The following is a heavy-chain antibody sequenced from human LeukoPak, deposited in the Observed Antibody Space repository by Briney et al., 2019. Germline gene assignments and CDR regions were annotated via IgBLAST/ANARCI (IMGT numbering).Heavy chain of an antibody. D-gene: IGHD3/OR15-3a*01. Sequence: GGSLRLSCAVSGFTFSSYGMNWVRQAPGKGLEWVALIWSGGTTEFYADSVRGRFTISRDNSKNTLYLQMNSLRAEDTAVYYCAKILGLLNYYYYGMDVWGQGTTVTVSS. J-gene: IGHJ6*02. CDR3: AKILGLLNYYYYGMDV. V-gene: IGHV3-30*02. CDR2: IWSGGTTE. CDR1: GFTFSSYG.